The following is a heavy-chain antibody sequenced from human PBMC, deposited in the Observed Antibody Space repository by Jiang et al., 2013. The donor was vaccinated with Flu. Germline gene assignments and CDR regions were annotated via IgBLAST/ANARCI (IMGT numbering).Heavy chain of an antibody. V-gene: IGHV5-51*01. D-gene: IGHD3-3*01. CDR1: GYSFTSYW. CDR2: TYPGDSDT. J-gene: IGHJ6*02. Sequence: GAEVKKPGESLKISCKGSGYSFTSYWIGWVRQMPGKGLEWMGITYPGDSDTRYSPSFQGQVTISADKSISTAYLQWSSLKASDTAMYYCARQGLTYYDFWSGRNSYGMDVWGQGTTVTVSS. CDR3: ARQGLTYYDFWSGRNSYGMDV.